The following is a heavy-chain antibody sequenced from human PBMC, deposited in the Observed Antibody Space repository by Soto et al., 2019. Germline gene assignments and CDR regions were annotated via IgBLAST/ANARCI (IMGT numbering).Heavy chain of an antibody. J-gene: IGHJ4*02. V-gene: IGHV1-69*02. Sequence: KVSCKASGGTFSSYTISWVRQAPGQALEWLGRIIPILGIANYAQKFQGRVTITADKSTSTAYMEQSSLRSEDTTVYYCAGSSDPSPDYWGQGPLVTVSS. CDR2: IIPILGIA. D-gene: IGHD2-21*02. CDR1: GGTFSSYT. CDR3: AGSSDPSPDY.